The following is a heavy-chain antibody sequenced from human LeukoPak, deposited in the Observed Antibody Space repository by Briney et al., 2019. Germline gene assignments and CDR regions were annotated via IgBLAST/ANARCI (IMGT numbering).Heavy chain of an antibody. Sequence: SETLSLTCAVYVGSFNGYDCSWIRQPPWKGREWIGEINHSGSTNYNPSLKSRVTISVDTSKNQFSLKLSSVTAADTAVYYCARGGGNGYPTDYWGQGTLVTVSS. V-gene: IGHV4-34*01. CDR2: INHSGST. CDR3: ARGGGNGYPTDY. D-gene: IGHD3-16*01. J-gene: IGHJ4*02. CDR1: VGSFNGYD.